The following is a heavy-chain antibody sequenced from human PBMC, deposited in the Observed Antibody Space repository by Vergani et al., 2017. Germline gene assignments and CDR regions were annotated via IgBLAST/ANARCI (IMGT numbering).Heavy chain of an antibody. CDR3: ATKSCCTPGCQIGYFRE. J-gene: IGHJ1*01. CDR1: GFTSSYYG. V-gene: IGHV3-30*03. D-gene: IGHD2-8*01. CDR2: ISYDGTQK. Sequence: QVHLVESGGGVVQPGRSLRLSCVVSGFTSSYYGMHWVRQAPGKGLEGVAVISYDGTQKYYADSVKGRFTISRDNSKSTLYLQMNSLRTEDTAVYYCATKSCCTPGCQIGYFREWGQGTLVTVSS.